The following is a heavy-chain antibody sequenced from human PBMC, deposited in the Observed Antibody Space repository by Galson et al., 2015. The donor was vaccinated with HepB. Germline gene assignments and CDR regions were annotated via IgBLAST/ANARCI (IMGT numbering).Heavy chain of an antibody. V-gene: IGHV1-69*04. CDR3: ARDRAGIAAAGLDY. CDR1: GGTFSSYT. D-gene: IGHD6-13*01. Sequence: SVKVSCKASGGTFSSYTISWVRQAPGQGLEWMGRIIPILGIANYAQKFQGRVTITADKSTSTAYMELSSLRSEDTAVYYCARDRAGIAAAGLDYWGQGTLVTGSS. CDR2: IIPILGIA. J-gene: IGHJ4*02.